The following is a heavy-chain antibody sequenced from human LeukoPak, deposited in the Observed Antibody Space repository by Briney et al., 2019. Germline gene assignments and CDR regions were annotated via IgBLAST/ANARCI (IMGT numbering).Heavy chain of an antibody. CDR1: GFTFSSYE. J-gene: IGHJ4*02. CDR2: ISSSSSYI. CDR3: ASGIAVAGTPDY. V-gene: IGHV3-21*01. D-gene: IGHD6-19*01. Sequence: GGSLRLSCAASGFTFSSYEMNWVRQAPGKGLEWVSSISSSSSYIYYADSVKGRFTISRDNAKNSLYLQMNSLRAEDTAVYYCASGIAVAGTPDYWGQGTLVTVSS.